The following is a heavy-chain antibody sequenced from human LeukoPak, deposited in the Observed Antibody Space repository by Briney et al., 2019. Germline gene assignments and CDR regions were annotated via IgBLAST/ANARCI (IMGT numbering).Heavy chain of an antibody. Sequence: GGSLRLSCAASGFTFSTHWMSWVRQAPGKGLEWVANIKQDGSEKYYVDSVKGRFTISRDNAKNSLYLQMNSLRAEDTAVYYCAELGITMIGGVWGKGTTVTISS. CDR1: GFTFSTHW. CDR2: IKQDGSEK. D-gene: IGHD3-10*02. J-gene: IGHJ6*04. CDR3: AELGITMIGGV. V-gene: IGHV3-7*01.